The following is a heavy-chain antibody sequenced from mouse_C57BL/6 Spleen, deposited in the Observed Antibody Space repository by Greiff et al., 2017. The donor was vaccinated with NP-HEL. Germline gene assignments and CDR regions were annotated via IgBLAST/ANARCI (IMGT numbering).Heavy chain of an antibody. CDR1: GYTFTSYW. Sequence: QVQLKQPGAELVRPGTSVKLSCKASGYTFTSYWMHWVKQRPGQGLEWIGVIDPSDSYTNYNQKFKGKATLTVDTSSSTAYMQLSSLTSEDSAVYYCARRITTVVAGDFDYWGQGTTLTVSS. J-gene: IGHJ2*01. CDR2: IDPSDSYT. D-gene: IGHD1-1*01. CDR3: ARRITTVVAGDFDY. V-gene: IGHV1-59*01.